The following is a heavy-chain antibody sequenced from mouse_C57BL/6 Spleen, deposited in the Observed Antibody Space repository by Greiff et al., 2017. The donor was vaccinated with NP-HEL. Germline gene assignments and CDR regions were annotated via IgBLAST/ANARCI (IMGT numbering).Heavy chain of an antibody. J-gene: IGHJ3*01. CDR1: GYAFTNYL. Sequence: QVHVKQSGAELVRPGTSVKVSCKASGYAFTNYLIEWVKQRPGQGLEWIGVINPGSGGTNYNEKFKGKATLTADKSSSTAYMQLSSLTSEDSAVYFCARYSNLAWFAYWGQGTLVTVSA. V-gene: IGHV1-54*01. D-gene: IGHD2-5*01. CDR2: INPGSGGT. CDR3: ARYSNLAWFAY.